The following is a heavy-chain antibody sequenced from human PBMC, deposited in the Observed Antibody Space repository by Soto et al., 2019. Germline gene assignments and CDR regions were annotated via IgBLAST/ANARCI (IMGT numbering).Heavy chain of an antibody. J-gene: IGHJ5*02. CDR3: AKDAHSAFQVSWFDP. CDR1: GFTFSSYA. Sequence: PGGSLRLSCAASGFTFSSYAMSWVRQAPGKGLEWVSAISGSGGSTYYADSVKGRFTISRDNSKNTLYLQMNSLRAEDTAVYYCAKDAHSAFQVSWFDPWGQGTLVTVPQ. V-gene: IGHV3-23*01. D-gene: IGHD1-26*01. CDR2: ISGSGGST.